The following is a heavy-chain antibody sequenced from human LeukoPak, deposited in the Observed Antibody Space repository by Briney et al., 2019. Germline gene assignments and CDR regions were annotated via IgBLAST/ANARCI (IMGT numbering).Heavy chain of an antibody. J-gene: IGHJ4*02. CDR3: ARDYSSVPEY. CDR2: IKPDGSYT. Sequence: GGSLRLSWAASGFPFSGYWMYWLRQAPGKGMVWVSRIKPDGSYTSYADFVKGRFTTSRDNAKNTLYLQLSSLRVEDTAVYYCARDYSSVPEYWGQGTLVTVSS. D-gene: IGHD6-19*01. CDR1: GFPFSGYW. V-gene: IGHV3-74*01.